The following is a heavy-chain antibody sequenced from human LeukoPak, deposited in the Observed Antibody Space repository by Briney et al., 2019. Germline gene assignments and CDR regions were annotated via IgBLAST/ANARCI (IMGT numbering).Heavy chain of an antibody. CDR1: GFTFSSYW. V-gene: IGHV3-7*03. CDR2: IKQDGSEK. D-gene: IGHD1-1*01. CDR3: AKTGTPWYYFDY. Sequence: GGSLRLSCAASGFTFSSYWMSWARQAPGKGLEWVANIKQDGSEKYYVDSVKGRFTISRDNAKNSLYLQMNSLRAEDTAVYYCAKTGTPWYYFDYWGQGTLVTVSS. J-gene: IGHJ4*02.